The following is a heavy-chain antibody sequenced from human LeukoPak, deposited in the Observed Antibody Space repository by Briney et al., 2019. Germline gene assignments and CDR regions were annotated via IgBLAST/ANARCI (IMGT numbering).Heavy chain of an antibody. J-gene: IGHJ4*02. V-gene: IGHV4-59*01. CDR1: GGSISSYY. CDR2: IYYSGST. Sequence: SETLSLTCTVSGGSISSYYWSWIRQPPGKGLEWLGYIYYSGSTNYNPSLKSRVTISVDTSKNQFSLKLSSVTAADTAVYYCARGWYYYDSSGYDYWGQGTLVTVSS. D-gene: IGHD3-22*01. CDR3: ARGWYYYDSSGYDY.